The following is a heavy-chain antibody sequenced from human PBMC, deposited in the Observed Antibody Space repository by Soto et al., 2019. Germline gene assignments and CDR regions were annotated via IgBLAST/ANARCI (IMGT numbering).Heavy chain of an antibody. CDR3: ARYEPDYRIRE. CDR2: IYYTGST. D-gene: IGHD4-4*01. CDR1: GGSINSYY. J-gene: IGHJ4*02. Sequence: SETLSLTCTVSGGSINSYYWSWIRQPPGKGLEWIGHIYYTGSTNYNPSLKSRATISVDRSKNQFSLRLSSVTAADTAVYYCARYEPDYRIREWGQGTLVTVSS. V-gene: IGHV4-59*01.